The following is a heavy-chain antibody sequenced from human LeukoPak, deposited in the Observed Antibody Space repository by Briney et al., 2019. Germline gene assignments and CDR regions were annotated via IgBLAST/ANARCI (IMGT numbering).Heavy chain of an antibody. CDR2: MYYSGST. V-gene: IGHV4-39*07. Sequence: SETLSLTCTVSGGSISSSSYYWGWIRQPPGKGLEWIGSMYYSGSTYYNPSLKSRVTISVDTSKNQFSLKLSSVTAADTAVYYCARASNSSSWYYYYYYYMDVWGKGTTVTVSS. CDR1: GGSISSSSYY. CDR3: ARASNSSSWYYYYYYYMDV. J-gene: IGHJ6*03. D-gene: IGHD6-13*01.